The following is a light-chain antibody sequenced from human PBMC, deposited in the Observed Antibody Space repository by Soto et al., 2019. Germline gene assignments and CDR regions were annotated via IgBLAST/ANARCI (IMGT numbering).Light chain of an antibody. V-gene: IGKV3-20*01. Sequence: EIVLTQSPGTLSLSPGERATLSCRASQTINGRSLPWYQQRPGQAPRLLLYGASSRATGIPDRFTGSGSGTDFTLTISRLEPEDFAVYYCQQYDTFGQGTKLEIK. CDR1: QTINGRS. J-gene: IGKJ2*01. CDR2: GAS. CDR3: QQYDT.